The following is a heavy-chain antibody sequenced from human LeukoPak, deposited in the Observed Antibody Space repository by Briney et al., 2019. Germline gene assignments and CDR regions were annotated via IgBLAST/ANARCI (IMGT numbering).Heavy chain of an antibody. D-gene: IGHD6-13*01. Sequence: SVKVSCKASGGTFSSYAISWVRQAPGQGLEWMGGIIPIFGTANYAQKFQGRVTITADESTSTAYMELSSLRSEDTAVYYCARTAGYSSSWYGEDNWFDLWGQGTLVTVSS. CDR1: GGTFSSYA. CDR3: ARTAGYSSSWYGEDNWFDL. V-gene: IGHV1-69*01. J-gene: IGHJ5*02. CDR2: IIPIFGTA.